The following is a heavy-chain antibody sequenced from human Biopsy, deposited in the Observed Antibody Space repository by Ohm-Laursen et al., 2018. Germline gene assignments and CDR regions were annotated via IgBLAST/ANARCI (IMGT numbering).Heavy chain of an antibody. CDR1: GLTFTTAL. Sequence: GSLRLSCAASGLTFTTALMSWVRQAPGKGLEWVGRIKSKTDGGTIDYAASVKGRIIISRDDSKKTVYRQMNNLKTEDTGVYYCTTYQYWGQGTLVTVSS. D-gene: IGHD3-16*02. CDR3: TTYQY. CDR2: IKSKTDGGTI. V-gene: IGHV3-15*01. J-gene: IGHJ4*02.